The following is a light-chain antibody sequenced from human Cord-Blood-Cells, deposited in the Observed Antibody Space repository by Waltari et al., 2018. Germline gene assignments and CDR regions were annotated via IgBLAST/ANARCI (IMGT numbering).Light chain of an antibody. V-gene: IGLV2-11*01. Sequence: QSALTQPRSVSGSPGQSVTISCTGTSSDVGGYTYVSWYQQHPGKAPKLMIYDVSKRPSGVPDRFSGSKSGNTASLTISGLQAEDEADYYCCSYAGSYTLVFVGGTKLTVL. CDR1: SSDVGGYTY. CDR2: DVS. CDR3: CSYAGSYTLV. J-gene: IGLJ2*01.